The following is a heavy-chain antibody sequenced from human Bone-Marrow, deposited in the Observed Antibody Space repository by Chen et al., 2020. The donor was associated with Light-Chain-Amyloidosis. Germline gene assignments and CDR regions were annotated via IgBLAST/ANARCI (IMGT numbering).Heavy chain of an antibody. Sequence: QVQLQESGPGLVKPSGTLSLTCAVSGGSISSSNWWSWVRQPPGKGLEWIGEIYRSGSTNYNPSLKSRVTISVDKSKNQFSLKLSSVTAADTAVYYCARAVRIAARRAGGYYGMDVWGQGTTVTVSS. D-gene: IGHD6-6*01. CDR3: ARAVRIAARRAGGYYGMDV. CDR1: GGSISSSNW. CDR2: IYRSGST. V-gene: IGHV4-4*02. J-gene: IGHJ6*02.